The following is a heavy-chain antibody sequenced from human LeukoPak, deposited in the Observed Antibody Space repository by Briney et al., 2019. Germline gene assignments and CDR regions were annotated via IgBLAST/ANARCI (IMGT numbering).Heavy chain of an antibody. D-gene: IGHD3-10*02. J-gene: IGHJ6*04. CDR2: ISSSGSTI. V-gene: IGHV3-11*04. CDR1: GFTLSDYY. Sequence: GGSLRLSCAAPGFTLSDYYMNWVRQAPGKGLEWVSYISSSGSTIYYADSVKGRFTISRDNAKNSLYLQMNSLRAEDTAVYYCAELGITMIGGVWGKGTTVTISS. CDR3: AELGITMIGGV.